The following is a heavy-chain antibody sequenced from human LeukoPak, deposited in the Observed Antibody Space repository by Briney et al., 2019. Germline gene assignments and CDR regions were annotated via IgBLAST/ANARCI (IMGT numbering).Heavy chain of an antibody. J-gene: IGHJ4*02. D-gene: IGHD2-15*01. Sequence: SETLSLTCTVSGGSISSGSYYWSWIRQPAGKGLEWIGRIYTSGSTNYNPSLKSRVTISVDTSKNQFSLKLSSVTAADTAVYYCARERCSGGSCSLDYWGQGTLVTVSS. CDR2: IYTSGST. V-gene: IGHV4-61*02. CDR1: GGSISSGSYY. CDR3: ARERCSGGSCSLDY.